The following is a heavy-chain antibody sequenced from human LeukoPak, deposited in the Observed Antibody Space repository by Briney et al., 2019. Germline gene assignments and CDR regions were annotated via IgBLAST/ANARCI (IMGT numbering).Heavy chain of an antibody. D-gene: IGHD3-22*01. CDR1: GYTFTSNY. CDR2: IYPRDGST. V-gene: IGHV1-46*01. J-gene: IGHJ4*02. CDR3: AREWGSGYYLY. Sequence: ASVKVSCKASGYTFTSNYIHWVRQAPGQGLEWMGMIYPRDGSTSYAQKFQGRVTVTRDTSTSTVHMELSGLRSDDTAVYYCAREWGSGYYLYWGQGTLVTVSS.